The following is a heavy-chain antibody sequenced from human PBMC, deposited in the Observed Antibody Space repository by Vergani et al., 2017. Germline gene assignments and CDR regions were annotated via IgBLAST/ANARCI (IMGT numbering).Heavy chain of an antibody. Sequence: QVHLVESGGGVVQPGRSLRLSCVVSGFTSSYYGMHWVRQAPGKGLEWVAVISYDGTQTYYADYVKGRFTISRDNSKSTLYLQMNSLRTEDTAVYYCATKSCGTPGCQIGYFREWGEGTLVTVSS. D-gene: IGHD1-1*01. CDR3: ATKSCGTPGCQIGYFRE. J-gene: IGHJ1*01. CDR2: ISYDGTQT. V-gene: IGHV3-30*03. CDR1: GFTSSYYG.